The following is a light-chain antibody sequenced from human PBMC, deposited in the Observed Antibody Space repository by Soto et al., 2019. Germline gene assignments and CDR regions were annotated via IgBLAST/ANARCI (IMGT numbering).Light chain of an antibody. CDR1: QSVSSY. J-gene: IGKJ4*01. Sequence: EIVLTQSPATLSLSPGERATLSCRASQSVSSYLAWYQQKPGQAPRLLIYDASNRATGIPARFSGSGSGTDFTLTISSLESEDFAIYYCQQRSDWTSLTFGGGTKVEIK. V-gene: IGKV3-11*01. CDR3: QQRSDWTSLT. CDR2: DAS.